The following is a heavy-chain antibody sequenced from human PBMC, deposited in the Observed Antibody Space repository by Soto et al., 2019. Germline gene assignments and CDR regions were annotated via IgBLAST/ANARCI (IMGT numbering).Heavy chain of an antibody. V-gene: IGHV3-23*01. CDR1: GFTFSSYA. Sequence: EVQLLESGGGLVQPGGSLRLSCAASGFTFSSYAMSWVRQAPGKGLEWVSAISGSGGSTYYADSVKGRFTISRDNSKNTLYLQMNSLRAEDTAVYYCAKSGGLYSSSWYYFDYWGQGTLVTVSS. CDR2: ISGSGGST. CDR3: AKSGGLYSSSWYYFDY. D-gene: IGHD6-13*01. J-gene: IGHJ4*02.